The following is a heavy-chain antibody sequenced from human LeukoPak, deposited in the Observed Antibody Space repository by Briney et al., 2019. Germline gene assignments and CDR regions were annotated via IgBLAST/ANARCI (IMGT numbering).Heavy chain of an antibody. CDR2: INPNSGNT. J-gene: IGHJ6*03. CDR3: ARWRITIFGGRKYPTYYYYYMDV. CDR1: GYTFTSYD. D-gene: IGHD3-3*01. Sequence: ASVKVSCKASGYTFTSYDINWVRQATGQGLEWMGWINPNSGNTGYAQKFQGRVTITTNTSISTAYMELSSLRSEDTAVYYCARWRITIFGGRKYPTYYYYYMDVWGKGTTVTVSS. V-gene: IGHV1-8*03.